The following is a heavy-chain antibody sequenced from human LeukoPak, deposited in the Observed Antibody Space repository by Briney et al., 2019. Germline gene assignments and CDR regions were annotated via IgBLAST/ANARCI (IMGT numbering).Heavy chain of an antibody. Sequence: SETLSLTCTVSGGSIRSYYWSWIRQPPGKGLEWIGYIYYSGSTNYNPSLKSRVTISVDTSMNQFSLKLSSVTAADTAVYYCARLEEYQLLYWGQGTLVTVSS. D-gene: IGHD2-2*01. CDR3: ARLEEYQLLY. CDR2: IYYSGST. J-gene: IGHJ4*02. V-gene: IGHV4-59*08. CDR1: GGSIRSYY.